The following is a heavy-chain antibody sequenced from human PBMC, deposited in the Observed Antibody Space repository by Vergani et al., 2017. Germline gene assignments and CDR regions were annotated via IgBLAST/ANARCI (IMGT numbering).Heavy chain of an antibody. D-gene: IGHD2-15*01. CDR1: GFTFSACP. J-gene: IGHJ4*02. CDR3: ATAGAAYCRGASCYDFFEY. Sequence: EVQLLQSGGGVIQPGGSVRLSCAASGFTFSACPMTWVRQAPGKGLEWVSTLSASDRRTHYADSVKGRFSISRDNSKNTLYMQMNRLRPEDTAVYYCATAGAAYCRGASCYDFFEYWGQGTLVTVAS. CDR2: LSASDRRT. V-gene: IGHV3-23*01.